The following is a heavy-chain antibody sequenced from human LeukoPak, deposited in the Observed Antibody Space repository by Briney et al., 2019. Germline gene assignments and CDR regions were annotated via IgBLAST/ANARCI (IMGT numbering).Heavy chain of an antibody. D-gene: IGHD1-26*01. CDR1: GGSITSGDSY. J-gene: IGHJ6*02. CDR3: AREGGYRDYYYGMDV. V-gene: IGHV4-31*03. CDR2: IYYSGNT. Sequence: PSETLPLTCTVSGGSITSGDSYWTWIRQHPGKGLEWIGYIYYSGNTYYNSSLKSRVTISLDTSKKQFSLKLSSVTAADTAVYYCAREGGYRDYYYGMDVWGQGTTVTVSS.